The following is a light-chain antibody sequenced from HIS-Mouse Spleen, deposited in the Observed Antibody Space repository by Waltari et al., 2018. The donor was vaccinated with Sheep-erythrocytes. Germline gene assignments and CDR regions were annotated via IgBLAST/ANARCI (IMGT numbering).Light chain of an antibody. CDR2: DVS. Sequence: QSALTQPRSVSGSPGQSVTISCTGTSSDVGGYNYVSWYQQHPGKAPKLMIYDVSKRPSGFPDRFSGSKSGNTASLTVSGLQAEDEADYYCSSYAGSNNLVFGGGTKLTVL. J-gene: IGLJ2*01. V-gene: IGLV2-11*01. CDR3: SSYAGSNNLV. CDR1: SSDVGGYNY.